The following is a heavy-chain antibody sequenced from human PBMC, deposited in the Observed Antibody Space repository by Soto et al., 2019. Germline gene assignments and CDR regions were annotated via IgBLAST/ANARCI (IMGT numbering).Heavy chain of an antibody. D-gene: IGHD5-18*01. V-gene: IGHV3-15*01. CDR1: GITFNKAW. Sequence: EVQLVESGGGFVKPGGSLRLSCAASGITFNKAWMSWVRQAPGKGLEWVGRIKSRPAGGTTDYGAPVKGRFTISRDDSSNTLYLQRNSLEIEDTAMYYCTAVIPYGYSDYFDYWGQGILVTVSS. J-gene: IGHJ4*02. CDR2: IKSRPAGGTT. CDR3: TAVIPYGYSDYFDY.